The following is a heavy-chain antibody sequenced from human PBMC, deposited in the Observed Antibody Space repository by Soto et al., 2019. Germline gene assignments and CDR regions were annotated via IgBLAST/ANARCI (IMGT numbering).Heavy chain of an antibody. CDR1: GGSISSSSYY. V-gene: IGHV4-39*01. J-gene: IGHJ4*02. CDR2: IYYSGNT. D-gene: IGHD6-13*01. CDR3: ARAIAAAGGNDY. Sequence: SRTLSLTCTVSGGSISSSSYYWGWIRQHPGKGLEWLGSIYYSGNTYYNPSRKSRVTISVETSKNQFSLKLSSVTAADTAVYYCARAIAAAGGNDYWGQGTLVTVSS.